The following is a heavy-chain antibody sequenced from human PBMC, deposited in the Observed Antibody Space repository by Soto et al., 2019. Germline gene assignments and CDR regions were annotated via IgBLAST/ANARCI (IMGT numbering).Heavy chain of an antibody. J-gene: IGHJ4*02. CDR2: IYYSGST. V-gene: IGHV4-59*08. CDR3: ARVRGRGDYSDY. D-gene: IGHD3-10*01. Sequence: SETLSLTCTVSGGSISSYYWSWIRQPPGKGLEWIGYIYYSGSTNYNPSLKSRVTISVDTSKNQFSLKLSSVTAADTAVYYCARVRGRGDYSDYWGQGTLVTVSS. CDR1: GGSISSYY.